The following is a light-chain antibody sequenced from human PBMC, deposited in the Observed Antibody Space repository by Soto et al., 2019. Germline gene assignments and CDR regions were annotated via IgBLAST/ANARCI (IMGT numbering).Light chain of an antibody. J-gene: IGKJ1*01. V-gene: IGKV1-5*01. CDR2: DAS. CDR1: QSIRDW. Sequence: EIQVTITRSAVHSVGKERSTRTWRASQSIRDWLAWYQQKPGKAPKLLIYDASTLESGVPTRFSASRTGKTFSLCVIGMPADEFASYMSVPDHLLGEFAQGTKVDI. CDR3: VPDHLLGE.